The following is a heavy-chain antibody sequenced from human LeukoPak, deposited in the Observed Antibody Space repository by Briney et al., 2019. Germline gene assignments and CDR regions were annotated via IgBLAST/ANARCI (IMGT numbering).Heavy chain of an antibody. CDR2: IYYSGST. D-gene: IGHD6-6*01. CDR3: ARGRSSGAQYRIAARRGGGDYYFDY. Sequence: SETLSLTCTVSGGSISSSSYYWGWIRQPPGKGLEWIGSIYYSGSTYYNPSLKSRVTISVDTSKNQFSLKLSSVTAADTAVYYCARGRSSGAQYRIAARRGGGDYYFDYWGQGTLVTVSS. CDR1: GGSISSSSYY. J-gene: IGHJ4*02. V-gene: IGHV4-39*07.